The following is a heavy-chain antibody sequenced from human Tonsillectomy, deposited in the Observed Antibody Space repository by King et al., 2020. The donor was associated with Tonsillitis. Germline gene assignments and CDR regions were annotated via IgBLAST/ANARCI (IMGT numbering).Heavy chain of an antibody. CDR3: AKRFAGNSGSFDY. D-gene: IGHD1-1*01. V-gene: IGHV3-23*04. CDR2: ISDFDDKT. Sequence: VQLVESGGGLVQPGESLRLSCVVSGFTFSNYAMSWVRQAPGKGLEWVSGISDFDDKTYYTDSVKGRFTISRDISKSTLYLQMNSLRADDTAVYYCAKRFAGNSGSFDYWGQGTLVSVSS. CDR1: GFTFSNYA. J-gene: IGHJ4*02.